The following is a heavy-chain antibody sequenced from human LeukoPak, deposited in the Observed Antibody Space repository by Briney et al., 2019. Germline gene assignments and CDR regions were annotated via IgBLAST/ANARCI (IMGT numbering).Heavy chain of an antibody. CDR1: GGTFSSYA. CDR2: IIPIFGTA. V-gene: IGHV1-69*05. D-gene: IGHD4-17*01. J-gene: IGHJ5*02. CDR3: ARVETKDDYGDYQWFDP. Sequence: SVKVSCKASGGTFSSYAISWVRQAPAQGLEWMGGIIPIFGTANYAQKFQGRVTITTDESTSTAYMELSSLRSEDTAVYYCARVETKDDYGDYQWFDPWGQGTLVTVSS.